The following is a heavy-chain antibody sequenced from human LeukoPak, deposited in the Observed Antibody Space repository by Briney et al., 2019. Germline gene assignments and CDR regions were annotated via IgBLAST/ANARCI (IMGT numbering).Heavy chain of an antibody. V-gene: IGHV4-59*01. CDR2: IYYSGST. Sequence: SETLSLTCTVSGGSISSYYWSWIRQPPGTGLERIGYIYYSGSTNYNPSLKSRVTISVDTSKNQFSLKLSSVTAADTAVYYCARAPYNWNQHFDYWGQGTRVTVSS. D-gene: IGHD1-20*01. CDR3: ARAPYNWNQHFDY. J-gene: IGHJ4*02. CDR1: GGSISSYY.